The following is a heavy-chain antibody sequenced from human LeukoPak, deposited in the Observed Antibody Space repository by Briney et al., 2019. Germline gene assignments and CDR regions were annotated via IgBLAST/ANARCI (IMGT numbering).Heavy chain of an antibody. D-gene: IGHD1-26*01. J-gene: IGHJ4*02. CDR2: INPNSDGT. CDR1: GYTITNNY. CDR3: ARVRGYGGSPDY. V-gene: IGHV1-2*02. Sequence: GASVKVSCKASGYTITNNYMHWVRQAPGLGLEWMGWINPNSDGTNYAQQFRGRVTMTRDTSISTAYMELSRLRSGDTAVYYCARVRGYGGSPDYWGQGTLVTVSS.